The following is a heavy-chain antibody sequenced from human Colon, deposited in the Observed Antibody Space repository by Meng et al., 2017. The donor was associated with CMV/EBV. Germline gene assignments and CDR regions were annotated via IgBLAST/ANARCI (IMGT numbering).Heavy chain of an antibody. CDR3: VRSSGWSLFDY. D-gene: IGHD6-19*01. CDR2: IRSDGSAT. CDR1: GYTFSDYY. J-gene: IGHJ4*02. Sequence: QGQLMQSGAGVKEPGASVKVSCKTSGYTFSDYYMHWVRQAPGQGLEWMGWIRSDGSATNYAQKFRGRVIMTRDASVSTAYMELSGLTSDDTAVYFCVRSSGWSLFDYWGPGALVTVSS. V-gene: IGHV1-2*02.